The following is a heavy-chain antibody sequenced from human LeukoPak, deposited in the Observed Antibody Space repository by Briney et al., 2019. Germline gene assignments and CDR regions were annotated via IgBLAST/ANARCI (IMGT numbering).Heavy chain of an antibody. J-gene: IGHJ6*03. CDR2: ISAYNGNT. Sequence: ASVKVSCKASGYTFTGYGISWVRQAPGQGLEWMGWISAYNGNTNYAQKLQGRVTMTTDTSTSTAYMELSRLRSDDTAVYYCVRGVIITSPYYYYMDVWGKGTTVTISS. CDR1: GYTFTGYG. CDR3: VRGVIITSPYYYYMDV. V-gene: IGHV1-18*01. D-gene: IGHD3-10*01.